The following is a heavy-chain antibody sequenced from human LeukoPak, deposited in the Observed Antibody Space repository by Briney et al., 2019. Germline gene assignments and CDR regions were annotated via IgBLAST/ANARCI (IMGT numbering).Heavy chain of an antibody. CDR1: GFTFSTYA. V-gene: IGHV3-23*01. Sequence: QPGGSLRLSCAASGFTFSTYAKSGVRQAPGEGLEWVSGLSDRGDNTIYADSVRGRFTISRDNSKNTMFLQMNSLRAEDTAVYYCAKEFSGGWSFDYWGQGTLVTVSS. CDR2: LSDRGDNT. J-gene: IGHJ4*02. CDR3: AKEFSGGWSFDY. D-gene: IGHD6-19*01.